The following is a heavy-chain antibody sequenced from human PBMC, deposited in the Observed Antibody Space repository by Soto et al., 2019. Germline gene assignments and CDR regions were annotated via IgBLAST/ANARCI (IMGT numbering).Heavy chain of an antibody. CDR1: GFTFDDYG. CDR3: ARGGKYCSSTSCYPGY. V-gene: IGHV3-20*04. CDR2: INWNGGST. D-gene: IGHD2-2*01. Sequence: EVQLVESGGGVVRPGGSLRLSCAASGFTFDDYGMSWVRQAPGKGLEWVSGINWNGGSTGYADSVKGRFTISRDNXKXXLYLQMNSLRAEDTALYYCARGGKYCSSTSCYPGYWGQGTLVTVSS. J-gene: IGHJ4*02.